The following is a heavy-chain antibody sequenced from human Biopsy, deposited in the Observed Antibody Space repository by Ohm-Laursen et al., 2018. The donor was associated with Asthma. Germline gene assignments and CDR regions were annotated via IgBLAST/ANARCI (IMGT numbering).Heavy chain of an antibody. J-gene: IGHJ6*02. D-gene: IGHD6-19*01. Sequence: GASVKVSCKAPGDTFSNFAIRWVRQAPGQGLEWLGGIMTVFGKTNYAQKFQGRVTITADESTSTAYMEVTSLRSEDTAIYYCARCQVGYSSGWSLLLKKIYYSGMDVWGQGTAVTVSS. CDR3: ARCQVGYSSGWSLLLKKIYYSGMDV. CDR2: IMTVFGKT. V-gene: IGHV1-69*13. CDR1: GDTFSNFA.